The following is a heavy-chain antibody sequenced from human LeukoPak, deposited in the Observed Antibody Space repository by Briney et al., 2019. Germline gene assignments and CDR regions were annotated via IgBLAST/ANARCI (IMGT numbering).Heavy chain of an antibody. CDR1: GYTFTSYD. J-gene: IGHJ6*02. CDR3: AGALSLPQPDGMDV. D-gene: IGHD2-15*01. CDR2: MNPNSGNT. Sequence: GASVKVSCKASGYTFTSYDINWVRQATGQGLEWMGWMNPNSGNTGYAQKFQGRVTMTRNTSISTAYMELSSLRSEDTAVYYCAGALSLPQPDGMDVWGRGTTVTVSS. V-gene: IGHV1-8*01.